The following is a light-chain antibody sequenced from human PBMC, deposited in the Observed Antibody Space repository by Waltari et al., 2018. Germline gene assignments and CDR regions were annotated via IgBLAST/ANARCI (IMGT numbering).Light chain of an antibody. CDR2: YDS. J-gene: IGLJ2*01. CDR1: SIGSRG. Sequence: SYVLTQPPSVSVAPGKAARITCGGNSIGSRGVQWYQQKPGQAPVLVIYYDSDRPSGIPERISGSKSGNTATLTISRVEAGDEAAYYCQLWESGSDRVVFGGGTKLTVL. CDR3: QLWESGSDRVV. V-gene: IGLV3-21*01.